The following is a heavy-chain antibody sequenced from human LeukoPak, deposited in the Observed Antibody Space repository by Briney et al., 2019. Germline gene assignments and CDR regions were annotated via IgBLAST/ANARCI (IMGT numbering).Heavy chain of an antibody. J-gene: IGHJ4*02. CDR3: ARLGTRRGPHDYGDYVAY. CDR1: GDSISRGRYY. D-gene: IGHD4-17*01. Sequence: SQTLSLTCTVSGDSISRGRYYWSWVRQPAGKELEWIGRIYASGKTDYNPYTPSLKSRVAMSLDTSKNQVSLYLTSVTAADTAVYYCARLGTRRGPHDYGDYVAYWGQGTLVTVSS. CDR2: IYASGKT. V-gene: IGHV4-61*02.